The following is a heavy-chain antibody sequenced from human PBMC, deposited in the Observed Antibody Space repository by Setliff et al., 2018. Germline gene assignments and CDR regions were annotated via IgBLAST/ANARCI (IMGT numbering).Heavy chain of an antibody. CDR1: GDTFSSYG. J-gene: IGHJ4*02. D-gene: IGHD5-12*01. Sequence: ASVKVSCKASGDTFSSYGMSWVRQAPGQGLEWMGWMSPVYGIANYARKFQGRVTLTADTSTTTAYLELASLRDDDTAVYYCVRGPGPSVVVAIPFDHWGQGSLITVSS. CDR3: VRGPGPSVVVAIPFDH. CDR2: MSPVYGIA. V-gene: IGHV1-18*01.